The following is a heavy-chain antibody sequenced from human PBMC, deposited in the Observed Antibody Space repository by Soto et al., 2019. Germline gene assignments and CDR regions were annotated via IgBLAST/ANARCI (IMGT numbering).Heavy chain of an antibody. CDR1: GGSISSSSYY. D-gene: IGHD2-2*01. J-gene: IGHJ5*02. CDR2: IYYSGST. Sequence: PSETLSLTCTVSGGSISSSSYYWGWIRQPPGKGLEWIGSIYYSGSTYYNPSLKSRVTISVDTSKNQFSLKLSSVTAADTAVYYCARQVIVVVPATMVNWFDPWGQGTLVTVSS. V-gene: IGHV4-39*01. CDR3: ARQVIVVVPATMVNWFDP.